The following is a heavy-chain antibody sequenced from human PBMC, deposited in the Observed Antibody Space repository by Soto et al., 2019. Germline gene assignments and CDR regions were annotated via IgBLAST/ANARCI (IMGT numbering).Heavy chain of an antibody. CDR2: ISGVGGST. D-gene: IGHD3-16*02. V-gene: IGHV3-23*01. CDR1: GFTFSSYA. Sequence: EVQLLESGGGLVQPGGSLRLSCLASGFTFSSYAMTWVRQAPGKGLEWASSISGVGGSTYYADSVKGRFTVSRDNSKNTLYLQMNSLRAEDTAVYYCGSDYDSVWGSYRPGGMDVWGHGTTVTVSS. CDR3: GSDYDSVWGSYRPGGMDV. J-gene: IGHJ6*02.